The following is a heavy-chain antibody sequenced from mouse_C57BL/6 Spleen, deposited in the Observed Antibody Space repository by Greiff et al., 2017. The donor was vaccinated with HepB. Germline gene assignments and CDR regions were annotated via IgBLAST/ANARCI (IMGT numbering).Heavy chain of an antibody. J-gene: IGHJ2*01. Sequence: EVQLQQSGPELVKPGASVKISCKASGYTFTDYYMNWVKQSHGKSLEWIGDINPNNGGTSYNQKFKGKATLTVDKSSSTAYMELRSLTSEDSAVYYCARCATTVPLDYWGQGTTLTVSS. D-gene: IGHD1-1*01. CDR2: INPNNGGT. CDR3: ARCATTVPLDY. V-gene: IGHV1-26*01. CDR1: GYTFTDYY.